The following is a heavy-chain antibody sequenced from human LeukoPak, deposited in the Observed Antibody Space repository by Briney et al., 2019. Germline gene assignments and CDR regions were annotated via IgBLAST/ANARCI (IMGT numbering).Heavy chain of an antibody. CDR1: GFTFSSYS. J-gene: IGHJ4*02. Sequence: GGSLRLSCAASGFTFSSYSMNWVRQAPGKGLEWVSSISSSSSYIYYADSVKGRFTISRDNAKNSLYLQMNSLRAGDTAVYYCARVANYYGSGSYYDYFDYWGQGTLVTVSS. CDR2: ISSSSSYI. CDR3: ARVANYYGSGSYYDYFDY. V-gene: IGHV3-21*01. D-gene: IGHD3-10*01.